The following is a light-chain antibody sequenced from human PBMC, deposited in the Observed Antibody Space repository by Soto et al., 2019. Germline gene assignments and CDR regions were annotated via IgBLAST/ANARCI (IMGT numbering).Light chain of an antibody. CDR3: QQYGSSSIT. CDR1: QSVSSSY. J-gene: IGKJ5*01. Sequence: EIVKAQSPGTLSLSPGVRATLSCRASQSVSSSYLAWYQQKPGQAPRLLIYGASSRATGIPDRFSGSGSGTDFTLTISRLEPEDFAVYYCQQYGSSSITFGQGARLEIK. V-gene: IGKV3-20*01. CDR2: GAS.